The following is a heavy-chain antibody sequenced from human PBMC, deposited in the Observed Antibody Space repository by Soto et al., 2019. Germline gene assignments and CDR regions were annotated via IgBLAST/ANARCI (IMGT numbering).Heavy chain of an antibody. Sequence: TLSLTCTVSGDSIRSSDYYWSWIRQPPGKGLEWIGYVYYSESTYFNPSLQSRGIISLDTSKNQFSLKLTSVTAADTAVYYCARVIIAEAGTYGFDYWGQGTLVTVSS. CDR1: GDSIRSSDYY. V-gene: IGHV4-30-4*01. D-gene: IGHD6-13*01. J-gene: IGHJ4*02. CDR3: ARVIIAEAGTYGFDY. CDR2: VYYSEST.